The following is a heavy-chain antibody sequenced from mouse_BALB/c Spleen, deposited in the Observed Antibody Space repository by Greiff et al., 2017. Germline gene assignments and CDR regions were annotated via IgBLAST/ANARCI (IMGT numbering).Heavy chain of an antibody. V-gene: IGHV1-7*01. J-gene: IGHJ2*01. CDR3: ARRGIYYGNYEDFDY. CDR1: GYTFTSYW. CDR2: INPSTGYT. D-gene: IGHD2-1*01. Sequence: QVQLQQSGAELAKPGASVKMSCKASGYTFTSYWMHWVKRRPGQGLEWIGYINPSTGYTEYNQKFKDKATLTADKSSSTAYMQLSSLTSEDSAVYYCARRGIYYGNYEDFDYWGQGTTLTVSS.